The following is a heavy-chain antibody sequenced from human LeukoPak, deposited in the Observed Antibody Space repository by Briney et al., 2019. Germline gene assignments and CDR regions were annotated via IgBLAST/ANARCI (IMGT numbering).Heavy chain of an antibody. J-gene: IGHJ4*02. V-gene: IGHV4-34*01. CDR2: INHSGST. Sequence: PSETLSLTCAVYGGSFSGYYWSWIRQPPGKGLEWIGEINHSGSTNYNPSLKSRVTISVDTSKNQFSLKLSSVTAADTAVYYCARTRPYYYGSGSRTYFDYWSQGTLVTVSS. CDR1: GGSFSGYY. D-gene: IGHD3-10*01. CDR3: ARTRPYYYGSGSRTYFDY.